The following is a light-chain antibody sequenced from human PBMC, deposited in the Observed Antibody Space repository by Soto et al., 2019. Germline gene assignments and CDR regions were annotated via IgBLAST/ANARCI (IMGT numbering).Light chain of an antibody. V-gene: IGKV1-39*01. Sequence: DIQMTQSPSALSASVGDRITITCRATQSIYTYFSWYQQKTGEAPKLLIPAASSLESAVPSGFCGSGSGTDFSLTISSLQPEDFATFYCQQTYSTPLTFGGGTKVDIK. J-gene: IGKJ4*01. CDR1: QSIYTY. CDR3: QQTYSTPLT. CDR2: AAS.